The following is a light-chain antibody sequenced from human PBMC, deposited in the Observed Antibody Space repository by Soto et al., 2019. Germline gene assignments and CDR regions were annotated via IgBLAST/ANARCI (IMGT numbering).Light chain of an antibody. V-gene: IGKV3-20*01. J-gene: IGKJ1*01. CDR3: QQYGGSRWT. CDR2: DTS. CDR1: QSLSSSY. Sequence: EIVLTQSPGTLSLSPGERATLSCRASQSLSSSYLAWYQQKPGQAPRLLIYDTSRRATGIPDRFSGSGSGTDFTLSIRRLEPEDFAVYYCQQYGGSRWTFGQGTKVDIK.